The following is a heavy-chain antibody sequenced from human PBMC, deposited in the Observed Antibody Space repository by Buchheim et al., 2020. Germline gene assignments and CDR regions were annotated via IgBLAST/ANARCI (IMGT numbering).Heavy chain of an antibody. V-gene: IGHV4-30-2*01. D-gene: IGHD5-24*01. CDR1: GDSISRDQYS. CDR2: IYHSGNT. Sequence: QLHLQESGSGLVKPSQTLSLTCTVYGDSISRDQYSWGWIRQPPGKGLEWIGYIYHSGNTYYNSSLRSRVAISVDRSRNQFSLNLTSVTAADTAVYYCARGGWTNGYSWGQGIL. CDR3: ARGGWTNGYS. J-gene: IGHJ4*02.